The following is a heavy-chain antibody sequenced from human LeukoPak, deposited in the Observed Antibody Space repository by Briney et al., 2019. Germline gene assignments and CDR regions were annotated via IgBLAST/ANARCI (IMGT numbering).Heavy chain of an antibody. V-gene: IGHV4-59*08. J-gene: IGHJ6*02. CDR1: GGSISSYY. D-gene: IGHD6-13*01. CDR2: IYYSGST. CDR3: ASSRRDYYYGMDV. Sequence: SETLSLTCTVSGGSISSYYWSWIRQPPGKGLEWIGYIYYSGSTNYNPSLKSRVTISVDTSKNQFSLKLSSVTAADTAVYYCASSRRDYYYGMDVWGQGTTFTVSS.